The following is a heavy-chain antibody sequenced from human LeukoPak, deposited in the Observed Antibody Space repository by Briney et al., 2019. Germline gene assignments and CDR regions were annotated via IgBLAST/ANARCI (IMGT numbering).Heavy chain of an antibody. J-gene: IGHJ4*02. CDR2: ISGFNT. CDR1: GFAFSNYA. V-gene: IGHV3-23*01. CDR3: AKDVCTSPRCLLYFDS. Sequence: PGGSLRLSCTTSGFAFSNYAMNWVRQAPGKRPEWVSGISGFNTYYADSVKGRFTIFRDNSKNVLYLQVDRLRAEDTAVYSCAKDVCTSPRCLLYFDSWGQGTLVTVSS. D-gene: IGHD2-8*01.